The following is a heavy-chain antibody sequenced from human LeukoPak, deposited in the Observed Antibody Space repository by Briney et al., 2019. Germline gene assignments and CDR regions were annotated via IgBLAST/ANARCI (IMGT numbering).Heavy chain of an antibody. J-gene: IGHJ4*02. CDR1: GYTFSSYA. Sequence: GASVKVSCKASGYTFSSYAMHWVRQAPGQRLEWMGGINDGNGNTKYAEKLQGRVTITRDTSGSTAYMELSSLRSQDTDVYYCARDNYYYDYLRGSHRPPYFDYWGQGTLLTVSS. CDR3: ARDNYYYDYLRGSHRPPYFDY. CDR2: INDGNGNT. D-gene: IGHD3-16*02. V-gene: IGHV1-3*01.